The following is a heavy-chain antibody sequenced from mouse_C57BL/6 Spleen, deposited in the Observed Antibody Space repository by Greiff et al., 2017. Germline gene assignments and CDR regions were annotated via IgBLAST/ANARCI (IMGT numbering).Heavy chain of an antibody. Sequence: VQLQQSGAELARPGASVKMSCKASGYTFTSYTMHWVKQRPGQGLEWIGYINPSSGYTKYNQKFKDKATLTADKSSSTDYMQLSSLTSEDSVVYYCARDWSYITTVVDWYFDVWGTGTTVTVSS. J-gene: IGHJ1*03. V-gene: IGHV1-4*01. CDR1: GYTFTSYT. D-gene: IGHD1-1*01. CDR2: INPSSGYT. CDR3: ARDWSYITTVVDWYFDV.